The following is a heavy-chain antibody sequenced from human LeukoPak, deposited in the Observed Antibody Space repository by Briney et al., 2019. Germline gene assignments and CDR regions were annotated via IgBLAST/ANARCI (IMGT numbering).Heavy chain of an antibody. CDR2: INHSGST. V-gene: IGHV4-34*01. CDR3: ARLIPPGGGWFGSDY. Sequence: SETLSLTCAVYGGSFSGYYWSWIRQPPGKGLEWIGEINHSGSTNYNPSLKSRVTISVDTSKNQFSLKLSSVTAADTAVYYCARLIPPGGGWFGSDYWGQGTLVTVSS. J-gene: IGHJ4*02. D-gene: IGHD3-10*01. CDR1: GGSFSGYY.